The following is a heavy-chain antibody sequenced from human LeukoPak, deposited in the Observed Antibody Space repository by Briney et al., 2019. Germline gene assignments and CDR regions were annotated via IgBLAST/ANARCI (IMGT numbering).Heavy chain of an antibody. CDR1: GFTFSSYA. CDR2: ISGSGGST. D-gene: IGHD3-10*01. Sequence: PGGSLRLSCAASGFTFSSYAMSWVRQAPGKELEWVSAISGSGGSTYYADSVKGRFTISRDNSKNTLYLQMNSLRAEDTAVYYCAKVERKMVRGVITSWGQGTLVTVSS. J-gene: IGHJ4*02. CDR3: AKVERKMVRGVITS. V-gene: IGHV3-23*01.